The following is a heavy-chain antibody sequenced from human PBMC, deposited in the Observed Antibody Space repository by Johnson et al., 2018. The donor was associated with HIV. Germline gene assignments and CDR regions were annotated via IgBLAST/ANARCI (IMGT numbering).Heavy chain of an antibody. CDR3: AKGVGRAAAGTRNAFDI. V-gene: IGHV3-30*18. CDR1: GFTFSSYG. D-gene: IGHD6-13*01. J-gene: IGHJ3*02. CDR2: ISYDGSNK. Sequence: VQLVESGGGVVQPGRSLRLSCAASGFTFSSYGMHWVRQAPGKGLEWVAVISYDGSNKYYADSVKGRFTISRDNSKNTLYLQMNSLRAEDTAVYYCAKGVGRAAAGTRNAFDIWGQGTMVTVSS.